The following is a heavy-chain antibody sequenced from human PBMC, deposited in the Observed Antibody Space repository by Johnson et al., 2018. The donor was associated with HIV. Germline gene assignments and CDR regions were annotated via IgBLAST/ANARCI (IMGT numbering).Heavy chain of an antibody. CDR2: IRFDGSNK. CDR3: ARVGSSRFDAFHV. V-gene: IGHV3-30-3*01. CDR1: GFTFSNYV. D-gene: IGHD3-16*01. J-gene: IGHJ3*01. Sequence: QVQLVESGGGVVQPGRSLKLSCVASGFTFSNYVIHWVRQAPGKGLEWVAFIRFDGSNKYYADSVKGRFTISRDNSKNTLYLQMNILRAEDTAVYFCARVGSSRFDAFHVWGQGTMVTVSS.